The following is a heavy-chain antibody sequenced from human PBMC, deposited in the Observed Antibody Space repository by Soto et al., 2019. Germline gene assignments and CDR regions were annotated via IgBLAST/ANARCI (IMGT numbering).Heavy chain of an antibody. Sequence: EVQLVESGGGLVQPGGSLRLSCAASGFTFSSYEMNWVRQAPGKGLEWVSYISSSGSTIYYADSVKGRFTISRDNAKNSLYLQMNSLRAEDTAVYYCARDYGDYGVDYWGQGTLVTVSS. CDR3: ARDYGDYGVDY. J-gene: IGHJ4*02. CDR2: ISSSGSTI. D-gene: IGHD4-17*01. CDR1: GFTFSSYE. V-gene: IGHV3-48*03.